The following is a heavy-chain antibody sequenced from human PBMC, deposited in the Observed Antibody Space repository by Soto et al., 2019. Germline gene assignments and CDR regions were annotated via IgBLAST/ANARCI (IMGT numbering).Heavy chain of an antibody. D-gene: IGHD6-6*01. Sequence: GGSLRLSCAASGFTFSSYAMSWVRQAPGKGLEWVSAISGSGGSTYYADSVKGRFTISRDNSKNTLYLQMNSLRAEDTAVYYCAKPDSSLGGLEWFDPWGQGTLATVSS. V-gene: IGHV3-23*01. J-gene: IGHJ5*02. CDR2: ISGSGGST. CDR1: GFTFSSYA. CDR3: AKPDSSLGGLEWFDP.